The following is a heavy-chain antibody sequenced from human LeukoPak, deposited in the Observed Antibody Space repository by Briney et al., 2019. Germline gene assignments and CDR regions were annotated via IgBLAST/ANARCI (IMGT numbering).Heavy chain of an antibody. CDR2: ISWNSGSI. CDR3: AVATIKDYFDY. V-gene: IGHV3-9*01. J-gene: IGHJ4*02. Sequence: GRSLRLSCAASGFTFDDYAMHWVRQAPGKGLEWVSGISWNSGSIGYADSVRGRFTISRDNAKNSLYLQMNSLRAEDTAVYYCAVATIKDYFDYWGQGTLVTVSS. CDR1: GFTFDDYA. D-gene: IGHD5-24*01.